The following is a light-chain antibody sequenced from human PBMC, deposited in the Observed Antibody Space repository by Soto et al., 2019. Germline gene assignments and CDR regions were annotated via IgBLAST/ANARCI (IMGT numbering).Light chain of an antibody. CDR1: QSVSSNY. Sequence: SGFTEARCTLSLSPGERATLSCRASQSVSSNYLACYQRKPGQAPRLLIYGASTRATGIPDRFSGSGSGTDFTLTISRLEPEDSAVSYCQQYGSSPTCTFAQGTKVDI. J-gene: IGKJ1*01. CDR2: GAS. CDR3: QQYGSSPTCT. V-gene: IGKV3-20*01.